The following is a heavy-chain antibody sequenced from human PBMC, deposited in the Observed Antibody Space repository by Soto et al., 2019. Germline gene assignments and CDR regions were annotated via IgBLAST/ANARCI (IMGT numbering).Heavy chain of an antibody. Sequence: QVQLQESGPGLVKPSQTLSLTCTVSGGSISSGDYYWSWIRQPPGKGLEWIGYIYYSGSTYYNPSLKSRVTISVDTSKNQCSLKLGSVTAADTAVYYCARARRMVRGVNLKYYFDYWGQGTLVTVSS. V-gene: IGHV4-30-4*01. J-gene: IGHJ4*02. D-gene: IGHD3-10*01. CDR1: GGSISSGDYY. CDR2: IYYSGST. CDR3: ARARRMVRGVNLKYYFDY.